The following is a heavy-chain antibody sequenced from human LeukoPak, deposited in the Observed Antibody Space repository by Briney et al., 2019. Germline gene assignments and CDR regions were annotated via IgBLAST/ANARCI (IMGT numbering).Heavy chain of an antibody. J-gene: IGHJ3*02. CDR3: ARDAWTTLRAFDI. CDR2: IYYSGST. Sequence: PSETLSLTCTVSGGSISSGGYYWSWIRQHPGKGLEWIGYIYYSGSTYYNPSLKSRVTISVDTSKNQFSLKLSSVTAADTAVYYCARDAWTTLRAFDIWGQGTTVTVSS. CDR1: GGSISSGGYY. D-gene: IGHD4-17*01. V-gene: IGHV4-31*03.